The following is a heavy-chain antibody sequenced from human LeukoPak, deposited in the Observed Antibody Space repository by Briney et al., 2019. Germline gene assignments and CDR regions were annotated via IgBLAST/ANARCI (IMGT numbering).Heavy chain of an antibody. D-gene: IGHD3-22*01. CDR1: GFTFSSYG. Sequence: GGSLRLSCAASGFTFSSYGMHWVRQAPGKGLEWVAVVSFDGSYPYYADSVKGRFTISRDNSKNTLYLQMNSLSSEDTAVYYCARDGGGIYYDSSGNYYGLDVWGQGTTVTVSS. CDR2: VSFDGSYP. CDR3: ARDGGGIYYDSSGNYYGLDV. V-gene: IGHV3-30*19. J-gene: IGHJ6*02.